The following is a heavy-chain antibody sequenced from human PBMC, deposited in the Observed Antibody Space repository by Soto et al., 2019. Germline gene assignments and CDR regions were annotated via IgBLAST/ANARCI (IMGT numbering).Heavy chain of an antibody. D-gene: IGHD3-10*01. Sequence: QVQLVQSGAEVKKPGSSVKVSCKASGGTFSSYTISWVRQAPGQGLEWMGRIIPILGIANYAQKFQGRVTITADKSTSTAYMGLSSLRSGDTAVYYCARVPMGIDAFDIWGQGTMVTVSS. V-gene: IGHV1-69*02. J-gene: IGHJ3*02. CDR3: ARVPMGIDAFDI. CDR1: GGTFSSYT. CDR2: IIPILGIA.